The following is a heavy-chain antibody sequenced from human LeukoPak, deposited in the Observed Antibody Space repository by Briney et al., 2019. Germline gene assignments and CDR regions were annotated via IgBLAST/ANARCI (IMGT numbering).Heavy chain of an antibody. CDR1: GYSFTSYW. Sequence: GESLKISCKGSGYSFTSYWIGWVRQMPGKGLEWMGIIYPGDSDTGYSPSFQGQVTISADKSISIAYLQWSSLKASDTAMYYCARLPGYCTGGSCYFDYWGQGTLVTVSS. CDR2: IYPGDSDT. CDR3: ARLPGYCTGGSCYFDY. D-gene: IGHD2-15*01. J-gene: IGHJ4*02. V-gene: IGHV5-51*01.